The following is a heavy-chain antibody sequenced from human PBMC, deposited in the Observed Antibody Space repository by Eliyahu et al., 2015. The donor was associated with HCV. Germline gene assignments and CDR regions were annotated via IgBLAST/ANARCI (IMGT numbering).Heavy chain of an antibody. CDR2: IWYDGSNK. CDR3: ARDNGGAAAGALGYYGMDV. CDR1: GFIFSSHG. V-gene: IGHV3-33*01. Sequence: QVQLVESGGGVVQPGRSLRLSCAASGFIFSSHGMYWVRQAPGKGLAWVAIIWYDGSNKYYADSVKGRFTISRDNSKNTLYLQMNSLRAEDTAVYYCARDNGGAAAGALGYYGMDVWGQGTTVTVSS. D-gene: IGHD6-13*01. J-gene: IGHJ6*02.